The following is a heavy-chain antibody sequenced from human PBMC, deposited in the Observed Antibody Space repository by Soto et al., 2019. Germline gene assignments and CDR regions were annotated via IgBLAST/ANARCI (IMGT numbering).Heavy chain of an antibody. V-gene: IGHV3-48*01. D-gene: IGHD6-13*01. Sequence: VQLVESGGGLVQPGGSLRLSCAASGFTFSNYGMNWVRQAPGKGLEWVSYISPSSSTIYYADSVKDRFTISRENAMNSLYLQMNSLRAEDTAIYYCARAYSSSSGKNAFDFWGQGTMVTVSS. J-gene: IGHJ3*01. CDR1: GFTFSNYG. CDR3: ARAYSSSSGKNAFDF. CDR2: ISPSSSTI.